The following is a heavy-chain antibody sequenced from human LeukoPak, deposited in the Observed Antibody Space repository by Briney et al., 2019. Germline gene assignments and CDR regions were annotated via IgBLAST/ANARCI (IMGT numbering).Heavy chain of an antibody. Sequence: QAGGSLRLSCAASAFTFSSYKMNWVPQAPGKGLEWVLYISISGSTIYYTDPVRGTFTISKSNAKKSLYLQMNSLRAEDTAVYYCAREIMPDISYGLGFRINWFDTCGERALVTVSS. D-gene: IGHD5-18*01. CDR3: AREIMPDISYGLGFRINWFDT. V-gene: IGHV3-48*03. CDR2: ISISGSTI. J-gene: IGHJ5*02. CDR1: AFTFSSYK.